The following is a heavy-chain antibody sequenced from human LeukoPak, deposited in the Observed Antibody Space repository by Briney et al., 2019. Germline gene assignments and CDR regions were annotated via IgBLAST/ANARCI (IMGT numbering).Heavy chain of an antibody. CDR1: GGSITSYY. V-gene: IGHV4-59*01. J-gene: IGHJ6*02. CDR3: ARSEGRYSYAGHYYYGMDV. Sequence: PSETLSLTCTVSGGSITSYYWSWIRQPPGKGLEWIGYIYYSGSTNYNPSLKSRVTISVDTSKNQFSLKLSSVTAADTAVYYCARSEGRYSYAGHYYYGMDVWGQGTTVTVSS. D-gene: IGHD5-18*01. CDR2: IYYSGST.